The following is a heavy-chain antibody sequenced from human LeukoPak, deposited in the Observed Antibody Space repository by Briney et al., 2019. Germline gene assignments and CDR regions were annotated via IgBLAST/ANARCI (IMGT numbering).Heavy chain of an antibody. CDR1: GFTFSSYW. CDR3: ARDKVYYGSGSYGY. D-gene: IGHD3-10*01. V-gene: IGHV3-74*01. CDR2: INSDGSSP. Sequence: GGSLRLSRAASGFTFSSYWMHWVRQAPGKGLVWVSRINSDGSSPSYADSVKGRFTISRDNAKNTLYLQMNSLRVEDTAVYYCARDKVYYGSGSYGYWGQGTLVTVSS. J-gene: IGHJ4*02.